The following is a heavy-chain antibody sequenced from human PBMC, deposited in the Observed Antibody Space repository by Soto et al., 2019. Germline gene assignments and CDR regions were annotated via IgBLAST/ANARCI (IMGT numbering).Heavy chain of an antibody. D-gene: IGHD5-18*01. V-gene: IGHV4-34*02. CDR3: AGRDGDTPMANYY. CDR1: GGSFSGYY. Sequence: QVQLQQWGAGLLKPSETLSLTCAVYGGSFSGYYWSWIRQPPGKGLEWIGESNHSGSTNYNPSLKSPVSVAVDTSNKHFSLKLRSVTAADTAAYYCAGRDGDTPMANYYWGQGALVTVSS. CDR2: SNHSGST. J-gene: IGHJ4*02.